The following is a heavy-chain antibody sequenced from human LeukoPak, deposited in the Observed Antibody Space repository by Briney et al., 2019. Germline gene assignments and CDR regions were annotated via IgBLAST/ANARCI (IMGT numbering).Heavy chain of an antibody. Sequence: ASVKVSCKASGYTFTSYGISWVRQAPGQGLEWMGWISAYNGNTTYAQKLQDRVTMTTDTSTSTAYMELRSLRSDDTAVYYCARGITIFGAVHYYYMDVWGKGTTVTVSS. J-gene: IGHJ6*03. CDR2: ISAYNGNT. CDR3: ARGITIFGAVHYYYMDV. D-gene: IGHD3-3*01. CDR1: GYTFTSYG. V-gene: IGHV1-18*01.